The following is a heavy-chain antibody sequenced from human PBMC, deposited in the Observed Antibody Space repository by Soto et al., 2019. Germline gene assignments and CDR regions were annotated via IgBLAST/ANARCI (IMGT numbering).Heavy chain of an antibody. D-gene: IGHD2-2*02. CDR3: AREYTAWPLAYGLDV. CDR1: GFTFSTYS. Sequence: GGSLRPSCVGSGFTFSTYSINWVRQAPGKGLEWVSSISSRSDTYYADSVKGRFTISRDNAKNSVSLQMNSLRAEDTAVYYCAREYTAWPLAYGLDVWGQGTTVTVSS. CDR2: ISSRSDT. V-gene: IGHV3-21*01. J-gene: IGHJ6*02.